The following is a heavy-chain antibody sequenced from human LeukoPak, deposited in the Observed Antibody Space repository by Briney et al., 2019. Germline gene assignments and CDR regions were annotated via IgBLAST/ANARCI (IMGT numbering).Heavy chain of an antibody. CDR3: ASAYYGSGSYYDY. D-gene: IGHD3-10*01. CDR2: IYYSGST. Sequence: PSETLSLTCTVSGGSISSGDYYWSWIRQPPGKGLEWIGYIYYSGSTYYNPSLKSRVTMSVDTSKNQFSLKLSSVTAADTAVYYCASAYYGSGSYYDYWGQGTLVTVSS. V-gene: IGHV4-30-4*01. CDR1: GGSISSGDYY. J-gene: IGHJ4*02.